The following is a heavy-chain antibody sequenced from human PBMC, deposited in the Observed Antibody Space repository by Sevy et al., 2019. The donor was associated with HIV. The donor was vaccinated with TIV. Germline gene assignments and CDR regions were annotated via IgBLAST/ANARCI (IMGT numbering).Heavy chain of an antibody. Sequence: ASVKVSCKASGYTFTGYYMQWVRQAPGQGLEWMGWINPNSGGTNYAQKFQGRVTMTRDTSISTAYMELSRLRSDDTAVYYCARDRRLDQYYYDSSGWGAFDIWGQGTMVTVSS. D-gene: IGHD3-22*01. V-gene: IGHV1-2*02. CDR3: ARDRRLDQYYYDSSGWGAFDI. J-gene: IGHJ3*02. CDR1: GYTFTGYY. CDR2: INPNSGGT.